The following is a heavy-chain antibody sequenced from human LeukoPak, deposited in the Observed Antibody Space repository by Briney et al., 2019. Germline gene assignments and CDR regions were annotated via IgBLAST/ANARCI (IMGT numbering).Heavy chain of an antibody. J-gene: IGHJ5*02. Sequence: ASVKVSCKASGYTLTGYYMHWVRQAPGQGLEWMGWISAYNGNTNYAQKLQGRVTMTTDTSTSTAYMELRSLRSDDTAVYYCARSPKYSSGWHNWFDPWGQGTLVTVSS. CDR2: ISAYNGNT. D-gene: IGHD6-19*01. CDR1: GYTLTGYY. V-gene: IGHV1-18*04. CDR3: ARSPKYSSGWHNWFDP.